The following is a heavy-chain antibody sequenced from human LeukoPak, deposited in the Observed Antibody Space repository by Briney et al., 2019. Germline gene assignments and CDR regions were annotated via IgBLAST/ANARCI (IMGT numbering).Heavy chain of an antibody. CDR3: ARALTPYYYDSSGYYRLDY. D-gene: IGHD3-22*01. Sequence: SSVTVSCKASGGTFSSYAIIWLRQPPGQGLDWMGGIIPIFCTAKYAQKFQGRVTITTDESTSTAYMELSSLRSEDTAVYYCARALTPYYYDSSGYYRLDYWGQGTLVTVSS. CDR1: GGTFSSYA. J-gene: IGHJ4*02. CDR2: IIPIFCTA. V-gene: IGHV1-69*05.